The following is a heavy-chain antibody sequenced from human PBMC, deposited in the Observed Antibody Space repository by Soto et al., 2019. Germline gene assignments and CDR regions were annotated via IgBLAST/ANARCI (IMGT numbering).Heavy chain of an antibody. CDR1: GYSYTNYG. Sequence: ASVKVSCKASGYSYTNYGISWVRQAPGQGLEWLGWISPYNVNTKDAQIVQDRLILTTDTSTSTAYMELRSLRSDDTAVYYCARTVFRFLEWFDYWGKGTLVSVAS. CDR2: ISPYNVNT. D-gene: IGHD3-3*01. V-gene: IGHV1-18*01. CDR3: ARTVFRFLEWFDY. J-gene: IGHJ4*02.